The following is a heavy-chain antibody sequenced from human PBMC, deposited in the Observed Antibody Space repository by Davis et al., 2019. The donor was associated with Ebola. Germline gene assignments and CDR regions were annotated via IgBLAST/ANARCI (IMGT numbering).Heavy chain of an antibody. CDR3: ARDFHHVDTDIRGSGFDY. Sequence: PGGSLRLSCAASGFTFSSYSMNWVRQAPGKGLEWVSSISSSSSYIYYADSVKGRFTISRDNAKNSLYLQMNSLRAEDTAVYYCARDFHHVDTDIRGSGFDYWGQGTLVTVSS. D-gene: IGHD5-18*01. J-gene: IGHJ4*02. CDR1: GFTFSSYS. CDR2: ISSSSSYI. V-gene: IGHV3-21*01.